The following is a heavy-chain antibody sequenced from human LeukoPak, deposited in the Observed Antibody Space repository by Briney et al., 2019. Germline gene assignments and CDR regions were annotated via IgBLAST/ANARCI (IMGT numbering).Heavy chain of an antibody. J-gene: IGHJ4*02. D-gene: IGHD4-23*01. CDR1: GFSFSRHW. V-gene: IGHV3-74*01. CDR3: AREGATVVNFDY. CDR2: INSDGSST. Sequence: GGSLRLSCAASGFSFSRHWMHWVRQAPGKGLVWVSRINSDGSSTYYADSVKGRFTISRDNAKNTLYLQMNSLRAEDTAVYYCAREGATVVNFDYWGQGTLVTVSS.